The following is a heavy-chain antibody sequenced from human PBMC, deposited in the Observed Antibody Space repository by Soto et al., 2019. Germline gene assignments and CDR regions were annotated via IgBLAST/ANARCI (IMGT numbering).Heavy chain of an antibody. J-gene: IGHJ3*02. CDR3: ARIRDSEDSSGNYYAFDI. Sequence: QVTLKESGPVLVKPTETLTLTCTVSGFSLSNARMGVSWIRQPPGKALEWFAHIFSNDEKSYSTSLKSRLTISKDTTKSQVVLTMTTMDPVDTATYYCARIRDSEDSSGNYYAFDIWGQGTMVTVSS. CDR2: IFSNDEK. V-gene: IGHV2-26*01. CDR1: GFSLSNARMG. D-gene: IGHD3-22*01.